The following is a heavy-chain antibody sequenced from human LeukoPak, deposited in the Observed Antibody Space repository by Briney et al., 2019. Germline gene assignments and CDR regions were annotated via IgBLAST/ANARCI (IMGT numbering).Heavy chain of an antibody. CDR1: GFTFRSYE. D-gene: IGHD6-13*01. CDR2: ISSSGTTI. Sequence: GGSLRLSCAASGFTFRSYEMNWVRQAPGKGLEWVAYISSSGTTIYYADSVKGRFTISRDNAKNSLYLQMNSLRAEDTAVYYCASITTSGEDWFDPWGQGTLVTVSS. V-gene: IGHV3-48*03. CDR3: ASITTSGEDWFDP. J-gene: IGHJ5*02.